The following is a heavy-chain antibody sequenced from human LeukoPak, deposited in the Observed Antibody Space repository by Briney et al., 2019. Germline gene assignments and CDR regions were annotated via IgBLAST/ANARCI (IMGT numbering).Heavy chain of an antibody. Sequence: ETLSLTCTVSGGSISSSSYYWGWIRQPPGKGLEWIGSIYYSESTYYSPSLKSRVTISVDTSKNQFSLKLSSVTAADTAVYYCAGVPAAHYYYYYGMDVWGQGTTVTVSS. J-gene: IGHJ6*02. CDR2: IYYSEST. CDR1: GGSISSSSYY. D-gene: IGHD2-2*01. V-gene: IGHV4-39*01. CDR3: AGVPAAHYYYYYGMDV.